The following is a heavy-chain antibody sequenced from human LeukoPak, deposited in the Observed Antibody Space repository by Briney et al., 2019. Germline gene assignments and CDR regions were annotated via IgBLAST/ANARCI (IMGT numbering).Heavy chain of an antibody. Sequence: GGSLRLSCAASGFTFSSYETNWVRQAPGKGLEWVSYISSSGSTIYYADSVKGRFTISRDNAKNSLYLQMNSLRAEDTAVYYCARDSRDENGEYYYGMDVWGKGTTVTVSS. CDR3: ARDSRDENGEYYYGMDV. CDR1: GFTFSSYE. D-gene: IGHD1-1*01. V-gene: IGHV3-48*03. J-gene: IGHJ6*04. CDR2: ISSSGSTI.